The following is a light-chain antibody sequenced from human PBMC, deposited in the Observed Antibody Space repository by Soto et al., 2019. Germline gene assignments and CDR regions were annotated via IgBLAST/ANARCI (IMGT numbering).Light chain of an antibody. CDR2: WAS. Sequence: DIVMTQSPDSLPVSLGERATINCKSSQSLLYSSNNKNYLAWYQQKPGQPPKLLIFWASTRESGVPDRFSGSGSGTDCTLTISRLQAEDVAVYYCQQYYDTPYSFGQGTKLEIK. CDR3: QQYYDTPYS. CDR1: QSLLYSSNNKNY. V-gene: IGKV4-1*01. J-gene: IGKJ2*03.